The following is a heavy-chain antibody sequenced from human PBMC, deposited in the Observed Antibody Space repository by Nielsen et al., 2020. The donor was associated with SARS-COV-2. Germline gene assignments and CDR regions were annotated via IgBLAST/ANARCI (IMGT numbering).Heavy chain of an antibody. V-gene: IGHV3-21*01. CDR1: GFTFSSYS. D-gene: IGHD3-3*01. CDR2: ISSSSSYI. J-gene: IGHJ5*02. CDR3: ARDLFWSGYYAYNLFDP. Sequence: GESLKISCAASGFTFSSYSMNWVRQAPGKGLEWVSSISSSSSYIYYADSVKGRFTISRDNAKNSLYLQMNSLRAEDTAVYYCARDLFWSGYYAYNLFDPWGQGTLVTVSS.